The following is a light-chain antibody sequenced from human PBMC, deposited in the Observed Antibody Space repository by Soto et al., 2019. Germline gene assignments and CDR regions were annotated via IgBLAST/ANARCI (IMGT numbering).Light chain of an antibody. V-gene: IGLV2-14*01. CDR3: GSYASSSTLYV. CDR1: SSDVGGYNY. Sequence: SILTQSRWVSVSLSESVVSFCTETSSDVGGYNYVSWYQKHQGKAPKLMIYDVSNRPSGVSNRFSGSKSDNTASLTISGLQAEDEADYYCGSYASSSTLYVFGTVTKVTVL. CDR2: DVS. J-gene: IGLJ1*01.